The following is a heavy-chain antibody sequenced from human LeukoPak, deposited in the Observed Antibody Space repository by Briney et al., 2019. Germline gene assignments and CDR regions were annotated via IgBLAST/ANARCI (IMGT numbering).Heavy chain of an antibody. Sequence: PGGSLRLSCAASGFTFSSYAMSGVRQAPGKGVGWVAGISYDGSKKYYADSVKGRFTISRENAKNTLYLQMNSLRAEDTAVYYCARVGGYNNYFDSGGQGTLVTVSA. CDR1: GFTFSSYA. CDR3: ARVGGYNNYFDS. D-gene: IGHD5-24*01. J-gene: IGHJ4*02. V-gene: IGHV3-30*04. CDR2: ISYDGSKK.